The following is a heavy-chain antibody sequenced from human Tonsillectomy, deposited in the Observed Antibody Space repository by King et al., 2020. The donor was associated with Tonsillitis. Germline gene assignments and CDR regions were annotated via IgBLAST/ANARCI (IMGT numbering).Heavy chain of an antibody. J-gene: IGHJ4*02. Sequence: AQLVQSGGGVVQPGRSLRLSCAASGFTFSSYGMHWVRQAPGKGLEWVAVISYDGSNKYYADSVKGRFTITRENSKNTLYLQMKSLRCEDTAVYYCAKSSTGYYDSSGYYSFLDYWGQGTLVTVSS. CDR3: AKSSTGYYDSSGYYSFLDY. CDR2: ISYDGSNK. CDR1: GFTFSSYG. D-gene: IGHD3-22*01. V-gene: IGHV3-30*18.